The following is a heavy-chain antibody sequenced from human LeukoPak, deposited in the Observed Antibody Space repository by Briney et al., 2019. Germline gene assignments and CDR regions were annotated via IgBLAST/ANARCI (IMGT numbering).Heavy chain of an antibody. CDR1: GFTFISNA. Sequence: PGGPLNSSCAALGFTFISNAMHGSRKAQAKGLEGGPVISYDGSNKYYADSVKGRFTISRDNSKNTLYLQMNSLRAEDTAVYYCAKEVRSTSSGGMDVWGKGTTVTVSS. J-gene: IGHJ6*04. CDR2: ISYDGSNK. V-gene: IGHV3-30*18. CDR3: AKEVRSTSSGGMDV. D-gene: IGHD2-2*01.